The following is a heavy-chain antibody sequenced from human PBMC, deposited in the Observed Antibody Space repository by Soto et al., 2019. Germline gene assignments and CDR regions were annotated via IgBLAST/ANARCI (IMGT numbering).Heavy chain of an antibody. CDR1: GYTFTSYA. CDR3: ARGYYGSGSYFGIRYYFDY. D-gene: IGHD3-10*01. V-gene: IGHV1-3*01. CDR2: INAGNGNT. Sequence: QVPLVQSGAEVKKPGASVKVSCKASGYTFTSYAMHWVRQAPGQRLEWMGWINAGNGNTKYSQKFQGRVTITRDTSASTAYMELSSLRSEDTAVYYCARGYYGSGSYFGIRYYFDYWGQGTLVTVSS. J-gene: IGHJ4*02.